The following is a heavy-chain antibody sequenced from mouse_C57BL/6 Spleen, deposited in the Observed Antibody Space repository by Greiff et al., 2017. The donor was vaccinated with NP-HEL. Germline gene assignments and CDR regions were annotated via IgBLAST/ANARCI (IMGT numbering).Heavy chain of an antibody. CDR3: ARSLDY. J-gene: IGHJ2*01. V-gene: IGHV7-3*01. Sequence: EVKVVESGGGLVQPGGSLSLSCAASGFTFTDYYMSWVRQPPGKALEWLGFIRNKANGYTTEYSASVKGRFTISRDNSQSILYLQMNALGAEDSATYYCARSLDYWGQGTTLTVSS. CDR2: IRNKANGYTT. CDR1: GFTFTDYY.